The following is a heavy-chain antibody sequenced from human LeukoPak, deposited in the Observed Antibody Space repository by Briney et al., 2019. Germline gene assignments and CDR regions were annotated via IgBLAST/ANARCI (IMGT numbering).Heavy chain of an antibody. CDR2: IYYSGST. J-gene: IGHJ4*02. CDR1: GGSISSSSYY. D-gene: IGHD1-14*01. CDR3: ARARIATDFDY. Sequence: PSETLSLTCTVSGGSISSSSYYWGWIRQPPGKGLEWIGSIYYSGSTYYNPSLKSRVTISVDTSKNQFSLKLSSVTAADTAVYYCARARIATDFDYWGQGTLVTVSS. V-gene: IGHV4-39*07.